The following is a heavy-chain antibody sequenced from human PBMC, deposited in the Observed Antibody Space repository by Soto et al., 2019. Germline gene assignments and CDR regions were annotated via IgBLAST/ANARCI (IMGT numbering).Heavy chain of an antibody. V-gene: IGHV3-23*01. D-gene: IGHD4-17*01. Sequence: GGSLRLSCAASGFTVSSYAMSWVRQAPGKGLEWVSAISGSGGSTYNADSVNGRFTISRDNSNNTLYLQMNSLRAEDTAVYYCAKGGQYGDYGFDYWGQGTLVTVSS. CDR2: ISGSGGST. J-gene: IGHJ4*02. CDR3: AKGGQYGDYGFDY. CDR1: GFTVSSYA.